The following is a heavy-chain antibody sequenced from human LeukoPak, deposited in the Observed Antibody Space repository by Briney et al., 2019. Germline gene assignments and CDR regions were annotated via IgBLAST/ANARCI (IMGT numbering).Heavy chain of an antibody. CDR1: GYIFTGYY. CDR2: INPNSGGT. Sequence: ASVKVSCKASGYIFTGYYMHWVRQAPGQGLEWMGWINPNSGGTNYAQKFQGRVTMTRDTSISTAYMELSRLRSDDTAVYYCARALATMVRGVINYWGQGTLVTVSS. CDR3: ARALATMVRGVINY. J-gene: IGHJ4*02. D-gene: IGHD3-10*01. V-gene: IGHV1-2*02.